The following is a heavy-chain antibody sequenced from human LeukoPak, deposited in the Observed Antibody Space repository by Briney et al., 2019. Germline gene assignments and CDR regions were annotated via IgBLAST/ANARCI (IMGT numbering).Heavy chain of an antibody. CDR1: GFTVSSNY. CDR2: IYSGGST. Sequence: PGGSLRLSCAASGFTVSSNYMSWVRQAPGKGLEWVSVIYSGGSTYYADSVKGRFTISRHNSKNTLYLQMNSLRAEDTAVYYCAKVPHYDYVWGSYRPYFDYWGQGTLVTVSS. D-gene: IGHD3-16*02. J-gene: IGHJ4*02. V-gene: IGHV3-53*01. CDR3: AKVPHYDYVWGSYRPYFDY.